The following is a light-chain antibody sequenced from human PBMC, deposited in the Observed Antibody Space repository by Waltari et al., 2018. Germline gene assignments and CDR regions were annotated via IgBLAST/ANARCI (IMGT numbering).Light chain of an antibody. CDR3: QQRRNWPT. Sequence: EIVLTQSPATLSLSPGERPTLSCRACQSVSTFLAWYQQKPGQSPRLLIYGVSFRATGIPIRFSGSGSETDFTLTISSLEPEDFAVYYCQQRRNWPTFGGGTKVEVK. V-gene: IGKV3-11*01. CDR2: GVS. J-gene: IGKJ4*01. CDR1: QSVSTF.